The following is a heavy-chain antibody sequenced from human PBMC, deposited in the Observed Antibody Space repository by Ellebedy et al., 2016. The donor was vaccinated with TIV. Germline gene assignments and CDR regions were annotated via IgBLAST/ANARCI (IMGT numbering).Heavy chain of an antibody. D-gene: IGHD3-22*01. V-gene: IGHV4-59*11. Sequence: SETLSLTCAVSGDSITSHYWTWIRQLPGKGLEWIGYIYYSGSTNYNPSLKSRVTISIDTSKNQVSLKLSSVTAADTAVYYCARSDYYDSALGYWGQGTLVTVSS. CDR1: GDSITSHY. CDR3: ARSDYYDSALGY. J-gene: IGHJ4*02. CDR2: IYYSGST.